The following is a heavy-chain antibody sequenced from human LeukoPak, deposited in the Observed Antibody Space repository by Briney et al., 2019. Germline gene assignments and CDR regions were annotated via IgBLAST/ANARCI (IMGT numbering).Heavy chain of an antibody. V-gene: IGHV4-4*09. Sequence: SETLSLTCTVSGASISSYYWNWIRQSPGKGLEWVGYIHVSGGTSYDPSLKSRVTISIDTSKNQFSLKLSSVTAADTAVYYCAKGTSTVVTPNYYYYYSMDVWGKGTTVTVSS. CDR1: GASISSYY. CDR3: AKGTSTVVTPNYYYYYSMDV. J-gene: IGHJ6*03. D-gene: IGHD4-23*01. CDR2: IHVSGGT.